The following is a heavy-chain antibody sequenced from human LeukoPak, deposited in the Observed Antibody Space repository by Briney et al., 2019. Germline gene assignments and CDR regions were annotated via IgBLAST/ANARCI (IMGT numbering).Heavy chain of an antibody. V-gene: IGHV4-4*07. J-gene: IGHJ3*02. Sequence: PSETLSLTCTVSCASISNYYWSWIRQPAGKGLEWIGRIYISGNTNYNPSLKSRVTMSLDTSKNQFSLKLTSVTAADTAIYYCSRVVDCPMGAFDIWGQGTMVTVSS. CDR3: SRVVDCPMGAFDI. CDR2: IYISGNT. D-gene: IGHD2-21*01. CDR1: CASISNYY.